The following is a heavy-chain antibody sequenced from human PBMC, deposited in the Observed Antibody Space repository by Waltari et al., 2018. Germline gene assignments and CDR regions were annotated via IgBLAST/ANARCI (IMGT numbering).Heavy chain of an antibody. J-gene: IGHJ6*02. V-gene: IGHV4-39*07. Sequence: QLQLQESGPGLVKPSETLSLTCTVSGGSISSSSYYWGWIRQPPGKGLEWIGSIYYSGSTYYNPSLKSRVTISVDTSKNQFSRKLSSVTAADTAVYYCARDPFAAAAPGGYYYYGMDVWGQGTTVTVSS. CDR2: IYYSGST. CDR1: GGSISSSSYY. D-gene: IGHD6-13*01. CDR3: ARDPFAAAAPGGYYYYGMDV.